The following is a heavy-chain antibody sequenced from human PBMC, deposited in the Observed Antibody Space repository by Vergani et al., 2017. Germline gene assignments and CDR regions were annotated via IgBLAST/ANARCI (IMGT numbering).Heavy chain of an antibody. Sequence: QVQLVQSGAEVKKPGASVKVSCKASGYTFTSYYMHWVRQAPGQGLEWMGIINPSGGSTSYAQKFQGRVTMTRDTSTSTVYMELSSLRSEDTAVYYCARSQYCSTTSCYLFDPWGQGTLVTVSS. V-gene: IGHV1-46*01. J-gene: IGHJ5*02. CDR1: GYTFTSYY. D-gene: IGHD2-2*01. CDR3: ARSQYCSTTSCYLFDP. CDR2: INPSGGST.